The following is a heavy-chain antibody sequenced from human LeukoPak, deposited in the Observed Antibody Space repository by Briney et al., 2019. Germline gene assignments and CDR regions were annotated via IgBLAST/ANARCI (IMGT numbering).Heavy chain of an antibody. CDR3: AKDMGQWLGIDY. V-gene: IGHV3-43D*04. J-gene: IGHJ4*02. Sequence: PGGSLGLSCAASGFTFDDYAMHWVRQAPGKGLEWVSLISWDGGSTYYADSVKGRFTISRDNSKNSLYLQMNSLRVEDTALYYCAKDMGQWLGIDYWGQGTLVTVSS. D-gene: IGHD6-19*01. CDR2: ISWDGGST. CDR1: GFTFDDYA.